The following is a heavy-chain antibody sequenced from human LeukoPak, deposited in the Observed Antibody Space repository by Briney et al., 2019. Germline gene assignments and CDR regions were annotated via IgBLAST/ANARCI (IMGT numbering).Heavy chain of an antibody. CDR3: ARGSGGDGSGSL. CDR2: IYYSVSS. J-gene: IGHJ4*02. V-gene: IGHV4-59*01. Sequence: PSETLSLTCAAYGGSFSGYYWSWIRQPPGKGLEWIGYIYYSVSSDYNPSLKRRVTMSVDVSTNQISLKLSSVTAADTAVYYCARGSGGDGSGSLWGQGTLVTVSS. CDR1: GGSFSGYY. D-gene: IGHD3-10*01.